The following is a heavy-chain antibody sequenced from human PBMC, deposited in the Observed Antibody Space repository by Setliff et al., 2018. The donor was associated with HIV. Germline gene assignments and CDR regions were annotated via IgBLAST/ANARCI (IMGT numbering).Heavy chain of an antibody. CDR2: ISSSGSTI. Sequence: PGGSLRLSCAASGFTFSNAWMSWVRQAPGKGLEWVSYISSSGSTIYYADSVKGRFTISRDNAKNSVYLQMNSLRAEDTAVYYCARDGGSSPSPVSDYYYYYMDVWGKGTTVTVSS. CDR3: ARDGGSSPSPVSDYYYYYMDV. V-gene: IGHV3-48*01. CDR1: GFTFSNAW. D-gene: IGHD1-26*01. J-gene: IGHJ6*03.